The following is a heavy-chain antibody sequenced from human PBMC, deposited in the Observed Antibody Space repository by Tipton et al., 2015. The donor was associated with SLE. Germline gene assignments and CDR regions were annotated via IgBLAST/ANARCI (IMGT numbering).Heavy chain of an antibody. CDR2: IYYSGST. V-gene: IGHV4-31*03. J-gene: IGHJ3*02. D-gene: IGHD2-2*01. Sequence: TLSLTCTVSGGSISSGGHYWSWIRPHPGKGLEWIGYIYYSGSTYYNPSLKRRVTISVDTSKNQFSLKVGSVTAADTAVYYCASCSRSVAFDIWGQGTMVTVSS. CDR1: GGSISSGGHY. CDR3: ASCSRSVAFDI.